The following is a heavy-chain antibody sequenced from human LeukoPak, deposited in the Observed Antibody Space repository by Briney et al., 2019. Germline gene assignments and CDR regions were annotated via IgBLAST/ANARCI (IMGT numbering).Heavy chain of an antibody. CDR1: GGSISSSSYY. CDR3: ASRITMIVVLGSGDISRGGPFDY. V-gene: IGHV4-39*01. D-gene: IGHD3-22*01. Sequence: SETLSLTCTVSGGSISSSSYYWGWIRQPPGKGLEWIGSIYYSGSTYYNPSLKSRVTMSVDTSKNQFSLKLSSVTAADTAVYYCASRITMIVVLGSGDISRGGPFDYWGQGTLVTVSS. J-gene: IGHJ4*02. CDR2: IYYSGST.